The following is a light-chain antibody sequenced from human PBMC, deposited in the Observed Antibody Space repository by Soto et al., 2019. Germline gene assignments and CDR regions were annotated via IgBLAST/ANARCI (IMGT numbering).Light chain of an antibody. V-gene: IGLV2-11*01. Sequence: QSVLTQPRSVSGSPGQSVSISCTGNSSDVGGYNFVSWYQQHPDKAPKLLIYDVTNRPSGVPDRFSGSKSGNTASLTISGLQAEDEADYYCCSYAGSNSYVFGTGTKLTVL. CDR1: SSDVGGYNF. CDR2: DVT. J-gene: IGLJ1*01. CDR3: CSYAGSNSYV.